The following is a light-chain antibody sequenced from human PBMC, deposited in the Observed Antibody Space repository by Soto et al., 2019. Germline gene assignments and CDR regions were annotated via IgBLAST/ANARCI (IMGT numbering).Light chain of an antibody. J-gene: IGKJ1*01. V-gene: IGKV3-15*01. CDR1: QSINSN. Sequence: ELVMTQSPVTLSVSPGERATLSCRASQSINSNLAWYQQKPGQAPSLLIYGAFTRATGIPARFSGSGSGTEFTLTISSLQSEDLALYYCQQYNDWPLTFGQGTKVDIK. CDR3: QQYNDWPLT. CDR2: GAF.